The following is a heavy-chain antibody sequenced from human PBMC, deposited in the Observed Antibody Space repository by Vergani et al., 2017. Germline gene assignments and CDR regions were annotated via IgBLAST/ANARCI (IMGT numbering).Heavy chain of an antibody. CDR2: IKQDGSEK. J-gene: IGHJ4*02. CDR3: ARVYSSGWSDY. V-gene: IGHV3-7*01. D-gene: IGHD6-19*01. Sequence: EVQLVESGGGLVQPGGSLRLSCAASGFTFSSYWMSWVRQAPGKGLEWVANIKQDGSEKYYVDSVKGRVTISRDNAKNSLYLQMNSLRAEDTAVYYCARVYSSGWSDYWGQGTLVTVSS. CDR1: GFTFSSYW.